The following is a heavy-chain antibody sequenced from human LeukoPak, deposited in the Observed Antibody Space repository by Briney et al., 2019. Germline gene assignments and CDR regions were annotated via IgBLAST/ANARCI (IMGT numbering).Heavy chain of an antibody. J-gene: IGHJ6*03. CDR1: GFTFSSYG. CDR2: ISYDGSNK. V-gene: IGHV3-30*18. Sequence: QAGGSLRLSCAASGFTFSSYGMHWVRQAPGKGLEWVAVISYDGSNKYYADSVKGRFTISRDNSKNTLYLQMNSLRAEDTAVYYCAKEADPFGSPIAVVPQYYMDVWGKGTTVTVSS. D-gene: IGHD6-19*01. CDR3: AKEADPFGSPIAVVPQYYMDV.